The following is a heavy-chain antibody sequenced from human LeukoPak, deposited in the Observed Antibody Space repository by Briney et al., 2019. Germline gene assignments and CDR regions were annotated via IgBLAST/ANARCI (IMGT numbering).Heavy chain of an antibody. CDR1: GFTFTTYA. J-gene: IGHJ4*02. CDR3: AKDLHTSAWSPTFDS. V-gene: IGHV3-23*01. D-gene: IGHD2-2*01. CDR2: ITGPGDNT. Sequence: GGSLRLPCVASGFTFTTYAMTWVRQAPGKGLEWVSTITGPGDNTFYGDSVRGRFTISRDNSRNTLYLQMNSLRVEDTAIYYCAKDLHTSAWSPTFDSWGQGTLVTVSS.